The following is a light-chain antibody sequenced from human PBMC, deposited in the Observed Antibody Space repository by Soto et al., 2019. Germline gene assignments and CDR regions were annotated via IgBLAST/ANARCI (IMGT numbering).Light chain of an antibody. V-gene: IGKV1-39*01. J-gene: IGKJ5*01. Sequence: DIQMTQSPSSLSASVGDRVTITCRASQSISSYLHWYQQKPGKAPQLLIYAASSLQSGVPSRFSGSGSGTDFTLTISSLQPEDFATYYCQQSYSTPITFGQGTRLEIK. CDR2: AAS. CDR1: QSISSY. CDR3: QQSYSTPIT.